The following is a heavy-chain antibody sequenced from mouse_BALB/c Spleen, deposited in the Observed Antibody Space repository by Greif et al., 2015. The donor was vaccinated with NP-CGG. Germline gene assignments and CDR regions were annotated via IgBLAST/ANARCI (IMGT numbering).Heavy chain of an antibody. Sequence: QVQLQQSGSVLVRPGASVKLSCKASGYTFTSPWMHWAKQRPGQGLEWIGEIHPNSGNTNYNEKFKGKATLTVDTSSSTAYVDLSSLTSEDSAVYYCARDWYFDYWGQGTTLTVSS. J-gene: IGHJ2*01. V-gene: IGHV1S130*01. CDR1: GYTFTSPW. CDR3: ARDWYFDY. CDR2: IHPNSGNT. D-gene: IGHD4-1*01.